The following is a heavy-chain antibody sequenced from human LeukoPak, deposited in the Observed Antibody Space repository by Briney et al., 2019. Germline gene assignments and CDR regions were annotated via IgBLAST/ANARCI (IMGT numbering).Heavy chain of an antibody. CDR3: AREGQQLAIDY. D-gene: IGHD6-13*01. CDR2: INWNGGST. Sequence: GGSLRLSCAASGFTFDDYGMSWVRQAPGKGLEWVSGINWNGGSTGYADSVKGRFTISRDNAKNSLYLQMNSLRAVDTASYHCAREGQQLAIDYWGQGTLVTVSS. V-gene: IGHV3-20*01. CDR1: GFTFDDYG. J-gene: IGHJ4*02.